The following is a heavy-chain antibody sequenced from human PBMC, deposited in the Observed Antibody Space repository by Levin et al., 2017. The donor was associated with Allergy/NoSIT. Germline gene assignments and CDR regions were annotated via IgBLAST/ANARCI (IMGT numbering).Heavy chain of an antibody. CDR2: INHSGST. V-gene: IGHV4-34*01. CDR3: ARKVMGWGPRIDY. CDR1: GGSFSGYY. J-gene: IGHJ4*02. D-gene: IGHD2-21*01. Sequence: PSETLSLTCAVYGGSFSGYYWSWIRQPPGKGLEWIGEINHSGSTNYNPSLKSRVTISVETTKNQFSLKLSSVTAADTAVYYCARKVMGWGPRIDYWGQGTLVTVSS.